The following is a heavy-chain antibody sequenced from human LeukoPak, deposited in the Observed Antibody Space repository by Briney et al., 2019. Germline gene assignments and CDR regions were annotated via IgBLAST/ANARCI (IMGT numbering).Heavy chain of an antibody. CDR2: INPSGGST. D-gene: IGHD6-19*01. Sequence: ASVKVSCKASGYTFTSYYMHWVRQAPGQGLEWMGIINPSGGSTSYAQKFQGRVTMTRDTSTSTVYMELSSLRSEDTAVYYCAKTPRSSSGWYVSYYYYYMDVWGKGTTVTISS. CDR1: GYTFTSYY. CDR3: AKTPRSSSGWYVSYYYYYMDV. V-gene: IGHV1-46*01. J-gene: IGHJ6*03.